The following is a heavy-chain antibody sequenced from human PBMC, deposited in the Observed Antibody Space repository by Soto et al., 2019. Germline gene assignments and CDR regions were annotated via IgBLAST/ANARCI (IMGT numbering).Heavy chain of an antibody. CDR3: ARGMTTVTAFHY. J-gene: IGHJ4*02. Sequence: QLQLQESGSGLVKPSQTLSLTCAVSGGSISSGGYSWSWIRQPPGKGLEWIGYIYHSGSTYYNPSLKSRVTQSVDTSKNQFSLNLSSVTAADTAVYYCARGMTTVTAFHYWGQGTQVSVSS. V-gene: IGHV4-30-2*01. CDR2: IYHSGST. CDR1: GGSISSGGYS. D-gene: IGHD4-4*01.